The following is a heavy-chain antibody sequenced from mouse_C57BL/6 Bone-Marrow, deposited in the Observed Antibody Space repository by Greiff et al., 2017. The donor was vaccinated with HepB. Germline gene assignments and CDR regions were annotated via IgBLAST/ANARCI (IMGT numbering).Heavy chain of an antibody. D-gene: IGHD4-1*01. J-gene: IGHJ3*01. CDR1: GYTFTDYE. Sequence: QVQLQQSGAELVRPGASVTLSCKASGYTFTDYEMHWVKQTPVHGLEWIGAIDPETGGTAYNQKFKGKAILTADKSSSTAYMELRSLTSEDSAVYYCTRSPVPNWSWFAYWGQGTLVTVSA. V-gene: IGHV1-15*01. CDR3: TRSPVPNWSWFAY. CDR2: IDPETGGT.